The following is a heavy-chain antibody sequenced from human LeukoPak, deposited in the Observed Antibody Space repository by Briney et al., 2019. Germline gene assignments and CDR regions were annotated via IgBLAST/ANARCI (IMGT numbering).Heavy chain of an antibody. CDR1: GGSTSSYY. Sequence: SETLSLTCTVSGGSTSSYYWSWIRQPPGEGLEWMGYIYYSGSTNYNPSLKSRVTISVDTSKNQFSLKLSSVTAADTAVYYCARVPPIDAFDIWGQGTMVTVSS. J-gene: IGHJ3*02. V-gene: IGHV4-59*01. CDR2: IYYSGST. CDR3: ARVPPIDAFDI.